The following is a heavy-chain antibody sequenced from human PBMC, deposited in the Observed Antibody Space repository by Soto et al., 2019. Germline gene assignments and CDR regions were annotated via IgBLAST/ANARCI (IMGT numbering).Heavy chain of an antibody. D-gene: IGHD1-26*01. CDR1: GGTFSSYA. V-gene: IGHV1-69*13. CDR2: IIPIFGTA. CDR3: ARPGIVGATTARQGMDV. Sequence: ASVKVSCKASGGTFSSYAISWVRQAPGQGLEWMGGIIPIFGTANYAQKFQGRVTITADESTSTAYMELSSLRSEDTAVYYCARPGIVGATTARQGMDVCGQRTTVTVYS. J-gene: IGHJ6*01.